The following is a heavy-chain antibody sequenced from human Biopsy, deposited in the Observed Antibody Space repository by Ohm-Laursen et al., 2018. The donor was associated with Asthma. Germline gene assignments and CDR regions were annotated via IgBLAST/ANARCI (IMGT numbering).Heavy chain of an antibody. D-gene: IGHD2-21*01. CDR1: GFTFSSFA. V-gene: IGHV3-9*01. Sequence: SLRLSCTASGFTFSSFAMSWVRQAPGKGLEWVSGISWNSGSIGYADSVKGRFTIPRDNAKNSLYLQMNSLRVEDTALYYCAKATLGDIGKDYWGQGTLVTVSS. CDR3: AKATLGDIGKDY. CDR2: ISWNSGSI. J-gene: IGHJ4*02.